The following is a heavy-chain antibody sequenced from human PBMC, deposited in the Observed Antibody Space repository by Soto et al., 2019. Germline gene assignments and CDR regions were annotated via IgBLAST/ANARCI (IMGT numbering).Heavy chain of an antibody. Sequence: SETLSLTCTVSDGSVSSGSYYWSWIRQPPGKGLEWIGYIYYSGDTNYNPSLKSRVTISVDTSKNQVSLKLSTVTAADTAVYYCLVITKLRGRRYYFDYWGQGTLVTVSS. CDR1: DGSVSSGSYY. CDR2: IYYSGDT. CDR3: LVITKLRGRRYYFDY. D-gene: IGHD3-10*01. J-gene: IGHJ4*02. V-gene: IGHV4-61*01.